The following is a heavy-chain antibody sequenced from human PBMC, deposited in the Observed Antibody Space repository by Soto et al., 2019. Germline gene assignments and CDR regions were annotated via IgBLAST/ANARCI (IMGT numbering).Heavy chain of an antibody. D-gene: IGHD3-3*01. CDR2: IYYSGST. CDR3: ARDGGDFWSGYYNSGAYYMDV. CDR1: GGSISSYY. V-gene: IGHV4-59*01. J-gene: IGHJ6*03. Sequence: PSETLSHPCTVSGGSISSYYGIWIRQKPGKGLEWIGYIYYSGSTNYNPSLKSRVTISVDTSKNQFSLKLSSVTAADTAVYYCARDGGDFWSGYYNSGAYYMDVWCKGTTVNVSS.